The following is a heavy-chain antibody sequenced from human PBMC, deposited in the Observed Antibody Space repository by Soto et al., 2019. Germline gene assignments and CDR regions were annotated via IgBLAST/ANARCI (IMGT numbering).Heavy chain of an antibody. Sequence: QVQLVQSGAEVKKPESSVKVSCKAPGGTFSTYAISWVRQAPGQGLEWMGGIIPMFGTANYAQRFQARVTVTADECTHTVYRELSSLRSEDTAGYFCASGIRLWLRRINNGYSGWGQGTLVTVSS. CDR1: GGTFSTYA. J-gene: IGHJ4*02. CDR3: ASGIRLWLRRINNGYSG. V-gene: IGHV1-69*12. CDR2: IIPMFGTA. D-gene: IGHD5-12*01.